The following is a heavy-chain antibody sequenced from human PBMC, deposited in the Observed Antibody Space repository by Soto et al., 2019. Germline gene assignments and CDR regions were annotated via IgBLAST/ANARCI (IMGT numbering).Heavy chain of an antibody. D-gene: IGHD1-26*01. Sequence: GGSLRLPCQASGFTVSSNYMSWVRRVPGKGLECVSVIYSGGSTYYADSVKGRFTISRDNSKNTLYLQMNSLRAEDTAVYYCARDRGPPRSYYGMDVWGQGTTVTVSS. J-gene: IGHJ6*02. V-gene: IGHV3-53*01. CDR2: IYSGGST. CDR3: ARDRGPPRSYYGMDV. CDR1: GFTVSSNY.